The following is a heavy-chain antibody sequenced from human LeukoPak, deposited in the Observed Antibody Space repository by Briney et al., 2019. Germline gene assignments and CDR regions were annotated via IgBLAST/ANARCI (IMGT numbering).Heavy chain of an antibody. CDR1: GYTFTGYN. Sequence: ASVKVSCRASGYTFTGYNMHWVRQAPGLGLEWMGWINPNSGGTNYAQKFRGRVTMTRDTSISTAYMELSRLRSGDTAVYYCARDPPYCSSTSCYARFDPWGQGTLVTVSS. J-gene: IGHJ5*02. D-gene: IGHD2-2*01. V-gene: IGHV1-2*02. CDR2: INPNSGGT. CDR3: ARDPPYCSSTSCYARFDP.